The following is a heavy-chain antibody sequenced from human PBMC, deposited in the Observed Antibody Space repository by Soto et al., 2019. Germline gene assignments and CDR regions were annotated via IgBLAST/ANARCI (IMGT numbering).Heavy chain of an antibody. V-gene: IGHV3-23*01. J-gene: IGHJ4*02. CDR3: AKDVAAYY. Sequence: EVQLLESGGGLVQPGGSLRLSCAASGFTFSSYAMSWVRQAPGQGLEWVSAMSGSGGSTYYEDSVKGRFTISRDHSKNTLYLQMNSLRAEDTAVYYCAKDVAAYYWGQGTLVTVSS. CDR2: MSGSGGST. CDR1: GFTFSSYA. D-gene: IGHD2-21*01.